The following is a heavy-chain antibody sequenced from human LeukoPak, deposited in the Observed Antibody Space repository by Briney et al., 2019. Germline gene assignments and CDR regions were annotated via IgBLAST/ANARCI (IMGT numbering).Heavy chain of an antibody. Sequence: WLGRIYTNGITNYDPSLRGRVTMSVDTSKNQFSLKLSSVTAADTAVYYCARVRDHGYLFDYWGQGTLVTVSS. CDR2: IYTNGIT. J-gene: IGHJ4*02. D-gene: IGHD4-17*01. CDR3: ARVRDHGYLFDY. V-gene: IGHV4-4*07.